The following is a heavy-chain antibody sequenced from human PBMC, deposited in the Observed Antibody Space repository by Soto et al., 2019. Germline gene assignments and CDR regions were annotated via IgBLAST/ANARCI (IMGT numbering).Heavy chain of an antibody. J-gene: IGHJ5*02. D-gene: IGHD3-3*01. CDR1: GFTFSSYS. V-gene: IGHV3-48*01. CDR3: AREGRCRQVVIISWFDP. Sequence: EVQLVESGGGLVQPGGSLRLSCAASGFTFSSYSMNWVRQAPGKGLEWVSYISSSSSTIYYADSVKGRFTISRDNAKNSLYLQMNSLRAEDTAVYYCAREGRCRQVVIISWFDPWGQGTLVTVSS. CDR2: ISSSSSTI.